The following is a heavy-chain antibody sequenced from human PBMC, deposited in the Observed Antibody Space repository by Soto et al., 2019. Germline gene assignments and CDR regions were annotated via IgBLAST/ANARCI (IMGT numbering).Heavy chain of an antibody. Sequence: GESLKISCKGSGYSFTSYWIGWVRQMPGKGLEWMGIIYPGDSDTRYSPSFQGQVTISADKSISTAYLQWSSLKAADTAMYYCARLPYYCDSSGYYYYGMDVWGQGTTVTVSS. CDR2: IYPGDSDT. CDR3: ARLPYYCDSSGYYYYGMDV. CDR1: GYSFTSYW. V-gene: IGHV5-51*01. J-gene: IGHJ6*02. D-gene: IGHD3-22*01.